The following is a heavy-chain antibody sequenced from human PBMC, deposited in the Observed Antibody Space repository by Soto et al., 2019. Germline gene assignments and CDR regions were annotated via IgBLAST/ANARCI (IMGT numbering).Heavy chain of an antibody. D-gene: IGHD6-13*01. CDR3: ARAKAPLYSSSWYWFDP. V-gene: IGHV4-31*03. CDR2: ISYSGST. J-gene: IGHJ5*02. Sequence: SETLSLTCTVSGGSISSGGYYWSWIRQHPGTGLEWIGHISYSGSTYYNTSLKSRVTISVDTSRNQFSLKLSSVTAADTAVYYCARAKAPLYSSSWYWFDPWGQGTLVTVSS. CDR1: GGSISSGGYY.